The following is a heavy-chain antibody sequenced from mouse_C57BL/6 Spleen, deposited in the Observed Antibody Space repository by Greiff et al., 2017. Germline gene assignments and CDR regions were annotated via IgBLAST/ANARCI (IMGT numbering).Heavy chain of an antibody. D-gene: IGHD2-5*01. Sequence: DVMLVESGGGLVKPGGSLKLSCAASGFTFSSYAMSWVRQTPEKRLEWVATISDGGSYTYYPDNVKGRFTISRDNAKNNLYLQMSHLKSEDTAMYYCARDRSNYYFDYWGQGTTLTVSS. V-gene: IGHV5-4*01. CDR3: ARDRSNYYFDY. CDR2: ISDGGSYT. J-gene: IGHJ2*01. CDR1: GFTFSSYA.